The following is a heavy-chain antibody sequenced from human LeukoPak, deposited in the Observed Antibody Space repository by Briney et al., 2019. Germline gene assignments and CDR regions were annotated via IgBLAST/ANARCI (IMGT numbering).Heavy chain of an antibody. D-gene: IGHD4-11*01. CDR1: GFTFSSYG. CDR2: IRYDGTNK. J-gene: IGHJ4*02. V-gene: IGHV3-30*02. Sequence: GGSLRLSCAASGFTFSSYGMHWVRQAPGKGLEWVAFIRYDGTNKYYADSVKGRFTISRDNSKNTLYLQMNSLRAEDTAAYYCAKDSSLDYTPPYWGQGTLVTVSS. CDR3: AKDSSLDYTPPY.